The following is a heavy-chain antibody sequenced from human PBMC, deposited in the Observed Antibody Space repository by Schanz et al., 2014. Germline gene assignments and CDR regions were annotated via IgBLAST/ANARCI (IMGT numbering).Heavy chain of an antibody. J-gene: IGHJ4*02. CDR2: INHGGST. D-gene: IGHD3-10*01. V-gene: IGHV4-34*01. CDR3: ARGGYGSGSYREFDY. CDR1: GGSFSGYY. Sequence: QVQLQQWGAGLLKPSETLSLTCAVYGGSFSGYYWSWIRQPPGKGLEWIAEINHGGSTNYNPSLKSRVTISVDTSKNQFSLKVSSVTAADTAVYYCARGGYGSGSYREFDYWGQGTLVTVSS.